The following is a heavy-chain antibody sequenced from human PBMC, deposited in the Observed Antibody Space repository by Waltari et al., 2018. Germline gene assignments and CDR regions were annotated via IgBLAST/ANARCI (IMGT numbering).Heavy chain of an antibody. D-gene: IGHD1-26*01. CDR2: IRNKANSYST. V-gene: IGHV3-72*01. CDR3: ARYSGSYTRALDS. J-gene: IGHJ4*02. CDR1: GFTFSDHY. Sequence: EVQLVESGGGLVQPGGSLRLSCVVPGFTFSDHYLAWVRQVPGKGLEWVGRIRNKANSYSTEYAASVKGRFTISRDDSRNSLNLQMNSLKTEDTAVYYCARYSGSYTRALDSWGQGTLVTVSS.